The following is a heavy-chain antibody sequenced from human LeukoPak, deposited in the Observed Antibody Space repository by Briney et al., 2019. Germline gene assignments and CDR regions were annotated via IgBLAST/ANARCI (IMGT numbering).Heavy chain of an antibody. D-gene: IGHD3-10*01. V-gene: IGHV1-69*01. CDR1: GGTFNSYA. J-gene: IGHJ3*02. Sequence: SVKVSCKASGGTFNSYAISWVRQAPGQGLEWMGGIIPIFGTANYAQKFQGRVTITADESTSTAYMELSSLRSEDTAVYYCARDRMVRGVIMPDAFDIWGQGTMVTVSS. CDR2: IIPIFGTA. CDR3: ARDRMVRGVIMPDAFDI.